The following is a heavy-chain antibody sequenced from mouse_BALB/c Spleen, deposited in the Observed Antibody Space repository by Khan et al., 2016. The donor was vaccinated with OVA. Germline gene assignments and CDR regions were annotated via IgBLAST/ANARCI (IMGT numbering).Heavy chain of an antibody. CDR1: GFSLTGFG. J-gene: IGHJ3*01. CDR2: IWGDGST. Sequence: QVQLKESGPGLVAPSPSLSITCTVSGFSLTGFGINWVRQPPGKGLEWLGMIWGDGSTDYNSVLKSRLSIIKDNSKSQVFFKMNSLQTDDTARYYCARELRLGGFAYWGQGTLVTVSA. CDR3: ARELRLGGFAY. V-gene: IGHV2-6-7*01. D-gene: IGHD1-2*01.